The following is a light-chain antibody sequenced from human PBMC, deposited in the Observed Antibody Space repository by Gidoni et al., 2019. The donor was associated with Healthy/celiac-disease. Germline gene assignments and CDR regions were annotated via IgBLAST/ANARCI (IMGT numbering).Light chain of an antibody. J-gene: IGKJ3*01. CDR3: QQRSNWPPFT. CDR2: DAS. V-gene: IGKV3-11*01. Sequence: ELVLTQSPATLSLSPGERATLPCRASQSASSYLAWYQQKPGQAPRLLIYDASNRSTGIPARFSGSGSGTDFTLTISSLEPEDFAVYYCQQRSNWPPFTFGPGTKVDIK. CDR1: QSASSY.